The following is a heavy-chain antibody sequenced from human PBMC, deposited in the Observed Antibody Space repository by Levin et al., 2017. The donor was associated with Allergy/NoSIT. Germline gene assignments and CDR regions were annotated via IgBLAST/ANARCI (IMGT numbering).Heavy chain of an antibody. D-gene: IGHD6-13*01. CDR1: GFTFRSYA. CDR2: ISGNTNLI. J-gene: IGHJ5*02. Sequence: SCAASGFTFRSYAMSWVRQAPGKGLEWVSSISGNTNLIYYADSVKGRFTVSRDNSNNTLFLQMNSLRAEDTAVYYCVKDLRIAYAVTSWGQGTLVTVSS. V-gene: IGHV3-23*01. CDR3: VKDLRIAYAVTS.